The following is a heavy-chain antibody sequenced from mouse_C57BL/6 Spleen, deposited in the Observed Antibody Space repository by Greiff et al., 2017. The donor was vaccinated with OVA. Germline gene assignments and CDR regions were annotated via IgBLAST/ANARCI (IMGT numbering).Heavy chain of an antibody. CDR2: INPNNGGT. D-gene: IGHD2-5*01. CDR1: GYTFTDYN. CDR3: ARASYYSNRPWFAY. V-gene: IGHV1-18*01. Sequence: VQLQQSGPELVKPGASVKIPCKASGYTFTDYNMDWVKQSHGKSLEWIGDINPNNGGTIYNQKFKGKATLTVDKSSSTAYMELRSLTSEDTAVYYCARASYYSNRPWFAYWGQGTQVTVSA. J-gene: IGHJ3*01.